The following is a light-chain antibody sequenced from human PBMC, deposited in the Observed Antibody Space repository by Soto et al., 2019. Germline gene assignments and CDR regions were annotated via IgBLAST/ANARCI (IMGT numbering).Light chain of an antibody. CDR3: QQYNHWPLT. J-gene: IGKJ4*01. Sequence: VMTQSPDTLSVSPGERATLTCMASQYLATNLAWSQQRPGQAPSLLIYAASTRATGGPAGFSGSGCETEFPLTITTLQSADFAVYYCQQYNHWPLTFGVGTKVDIK. CDR1: QYLATN. V-gene: IGKV3-15*01. CDR2: AAS.